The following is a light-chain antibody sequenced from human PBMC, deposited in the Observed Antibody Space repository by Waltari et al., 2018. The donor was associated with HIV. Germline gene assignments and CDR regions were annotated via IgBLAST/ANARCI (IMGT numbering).Light chain of an antibody. CDR3: AAWDDSVNGWV. CDR2: PNK. CDR1: TSNIGSNI. Sequence: QSVLTQPPSASETPGQRVTISCSGSTSNIGSNIVNCYHQRPGTAPKLLINPNKQRPSGVPDRFSGSKYGTSASLAISGLQSEDEAHYYCAAWDDSVNGWVFGGGTKLTVL. J-gene: IGLJ3*02. V-gene: IGLV1-44*01.